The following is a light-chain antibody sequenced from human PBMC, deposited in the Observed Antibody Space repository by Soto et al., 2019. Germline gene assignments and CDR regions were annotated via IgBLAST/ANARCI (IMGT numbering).Light chain of an antibody. J-gene: IGLJ1*01. V-gene: IGLV2-18*02. CDR1: SSDVGSYNR. Sequence: QSVLTQPPSVSGSPGQSVAISCTGTSSDVGSYNRVSWYQQPPGTAPKLMIYDVSNRPSGVPDRFSGSKSGNTASLTISGLQDEDEADYYCSSYTTSSTYVFGTGTRSPS. CDR2: DVS. CDR3: SSYTTSSTYV.